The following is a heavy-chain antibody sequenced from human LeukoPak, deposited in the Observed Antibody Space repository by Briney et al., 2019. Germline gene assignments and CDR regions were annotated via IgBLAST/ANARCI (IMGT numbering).Heavy chain of an antibody. V-gene: IGHV3-21*01. CDR3: ATEVVPGRKYYYGMDV. CDR2: ISSISSYI. D-gene: IGHD2-2*01. J-gene: IGHJ6*02. CDR1: GFTFSSYS. Sequence: GGSLRPSCAASGFTFSSYSMNWVRQAPGKWLEWVSFISSISSYIYYADSVKGRFTISRDNAKNSLYLQMNSLRAEDTAVYYCATEVVPGRKYYYGMDVWGQGTTVTVSS.